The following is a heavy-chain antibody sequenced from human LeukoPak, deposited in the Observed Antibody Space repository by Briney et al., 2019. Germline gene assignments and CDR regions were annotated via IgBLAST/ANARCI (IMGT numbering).Heavy chain of an antibody. CDR2: IYGGGTNT. CDR3: AKRIIEAVGIYFDS. CDR1: GFSFSSYA. V-gene: IGHV3-23*01. J-gene: IGHJ4*02. D-gene: IGHD2-15*01. Sequence: PGGSLRLSCVGSGFSFSSYAMTWVRQAPGKGLEWVSTIYGGGTNTFYADSVKGRFTISRDDSKNMQFLQMSSLRPEDTAVYFCAKRIIEAVGIYFDSWGQGALVTVSS.